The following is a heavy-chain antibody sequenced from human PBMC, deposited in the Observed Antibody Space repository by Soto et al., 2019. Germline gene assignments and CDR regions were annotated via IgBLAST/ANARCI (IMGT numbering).Heavy chain of an antibody. J-gene: IGHJ3*02. CDR2: IRSKANSYAT. V-gene: IGHV3-73*01. CDR3: TKLRCTSSSCYYDAFDI. D-gene: IGHD2-2*01. Sequence: GGSLRLSCAASGLTFSDSAMHWVRQASGKGLEWVGRIRSKANSYATTYAASVKGRFTISRDDSENTAYLQMNSLKTEDTAVYYCTKLRCTSSSCYYDAFDIWGQGTMVTVS. CDR1: GLTFSDSA.